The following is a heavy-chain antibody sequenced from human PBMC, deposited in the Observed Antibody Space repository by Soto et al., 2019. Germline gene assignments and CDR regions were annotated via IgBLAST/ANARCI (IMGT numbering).Heavy chain of an antibody. D-gene: IGHD3-22*01. Sequence: GESLKISCKGSGYSFTSYWISWVRQMPGKGLEWMARIDPSDSYTNYSPSFQGHVTISADKSISTAYLQWSSLKASDTAMYYCARLTYYYDSSGSRDYYYYGMDVWGQGTTVTVSS. J-gene: IGHJ6*02. CDR3: ARLTYYYDSSGSRDYYYYGMDV. CDR2: IDPSDSYT. CDR1: GYSFTSYW. V-gene: IGHV5-10-1*01.